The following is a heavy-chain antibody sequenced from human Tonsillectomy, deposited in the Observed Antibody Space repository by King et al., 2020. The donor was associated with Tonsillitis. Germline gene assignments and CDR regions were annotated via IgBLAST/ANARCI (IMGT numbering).Heavy chain of an antibody. Sequence: VQLVESGAEVKKPGASVKVSCKASGYTFTTYGVNWVRQAPGQGFEWMGWINTNNGKTIYAQNLQGRVTMTRDTSTRTAYMDVGSLSSDDTAMYYCARDLKPQLSDPVVVITAPDYWGQGTLVTVSS. CDR2: INTNNGKT. CDR1: GYTFTTYG. V-gene: IGHV1-18*04. J-gene: IGHJ4*02. D-gene: IGHD2-15*01. CDR3: ARDLKPQLSDPVVVITAPDY.